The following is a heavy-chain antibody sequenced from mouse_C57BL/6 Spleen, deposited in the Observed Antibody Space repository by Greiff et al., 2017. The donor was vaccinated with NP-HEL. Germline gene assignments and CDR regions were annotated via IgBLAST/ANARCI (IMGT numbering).Heavy chain of an antibody. CDR1: GFTFTDYY. CDR2: IRNKANGYTT. J-gene: IGHJ4*01. V-gene: IGHV7-3*01. Sequence: DVHLVESGGGLVQPGGSLSLSCAASGFTFTDYYMSWVRQPPGKALEWLGFIRNKANGYTTEYSASVKGRFTISRDNSQSILYLQMNALRAEDSATYYCARYPGGYYAMDYWGQGTSVTVSS. CDR3: ARYPGGYYAMDY.